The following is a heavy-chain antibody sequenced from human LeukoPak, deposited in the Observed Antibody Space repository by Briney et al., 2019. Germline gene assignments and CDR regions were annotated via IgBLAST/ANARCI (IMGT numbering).Heavy chain of an antibody. CDR1: GFTFSSYS. CDR2: ISSSSSYI. J-gene: IGHJ3*02. CDR3: ARDQLRYYDSSGYYYRGSLAFDI. V-gene: IGHV3-21*01. Sequence: GGSLRLSCAASGFTFSSYSMNWVRQAPGKGLEWVSSISSSSSYIYYADSVKGRFTISRDNAKNSLYLQMNSLRAEDTAVYYCARDQLRYYDSSGYYYRGSLAFDIWGQGTMVTVSS. D-gene: IGHD3-22*01.